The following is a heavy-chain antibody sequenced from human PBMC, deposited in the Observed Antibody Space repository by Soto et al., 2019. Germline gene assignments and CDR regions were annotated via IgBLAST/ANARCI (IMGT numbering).Heavy chain of an antibody. D-gene: IGHD3-22*01. Sequence: SETLSLTCTVSGGSISSSSYYWGWIRQPPGKGLEWIGSIYYSGSTYSNPSLKSRVTISVDTSKNQFSLKLSSVTAADTAVYYCAGLKYFHISDYLVHWGQGTLVTVSS. CDR2: IYYSGST. J-gene: IGHJ4*02. V-gene: IGHV4-39*01. CDR3: AGLKYFHISDYLVH. CDR1: GGSISSSSYY.